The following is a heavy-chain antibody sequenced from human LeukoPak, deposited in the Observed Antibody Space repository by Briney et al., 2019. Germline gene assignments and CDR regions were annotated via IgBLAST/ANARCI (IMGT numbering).Heavy chain of an antibody. J-gene: IGHJ4*02. CDR1: GFTFSTYA. Sequence: PGGSLRLSCAASGFTFSTYAMSWVRQAPGKGLEWVSTISGSGANTYYADSVRGRFTISRDNSKNTLDLQLNSLRVEDTAVYYCARDSTYYYGSGSSGPHYFDYWGQGTLVTVSS. CDR2: ISGSGANT. D-gene: IGHD3-10*01. V-gene: IGHV3-23*01. CDR3: ARDSTYYYGSGSSGPHYFDY.